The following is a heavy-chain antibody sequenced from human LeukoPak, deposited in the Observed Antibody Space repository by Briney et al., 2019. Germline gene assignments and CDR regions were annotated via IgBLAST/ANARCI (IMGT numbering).Heavy chain of an antibody. Sequence: PGGSLRLSCAASGFTFSSYSMNWVRQAPGKGLEWVSSISSSSSYIYYADSVKGRFTISRDNAKNSLYLQMNSLRAEDTAVYYCARAVPRVGYPTDWGQGTLVTVSS. CDR3: ARAVPRVGYPTD. CDR2: ISSSSSYI. CDR1: GFTFSSYS. J-gene: IGHJ4*02. V-gene: IGHV3-21*01. D-gene: IGHD1-14*01.